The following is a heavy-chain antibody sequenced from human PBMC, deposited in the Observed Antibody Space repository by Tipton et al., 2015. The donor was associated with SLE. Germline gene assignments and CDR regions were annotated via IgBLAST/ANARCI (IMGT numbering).Heavy chain of an antibody. J-gene: IGHJ4*02. Sequence: SLRLSCAASGFTFSSTSYAMSWVRQAPGKGLKWVSLIYSGGTTYYGDSVKGRFTISRDDSKDMVYLQMNSLRPEDTAVYYCARGAGYSGTSGYSFDHWGQGALVTVSS. CDR1: GFTFSSTSYA. CDR3: ARGAGYSGTSGYSFDH. CDR2: IYSGGTT. D-gene: IGHD3-22*01. V-gene: IGHV3-23*03.